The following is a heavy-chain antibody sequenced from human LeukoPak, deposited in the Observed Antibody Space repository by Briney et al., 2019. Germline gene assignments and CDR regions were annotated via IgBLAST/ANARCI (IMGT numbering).Heavy chain of an antibody. CDR2: IWYDGSNK. CDR1: GFTFSSYG. J-gene: IGHJ5*02. D-gene: IGHD5-18*01. CDR3: AREVSGYSYGQAVDWFDP. V-gene: IGHV3-33*01. Sequence: PGGSLRLSCAASGFTFSSYGMHWVRQAPGKGLEWVAVIWYDGSNKYYADSVKGRFTISRDNSKNTLYLQMNSLRAEDTAVYYCAREVSGYSYGQAVDWFDPWGQGTLVTVSS.